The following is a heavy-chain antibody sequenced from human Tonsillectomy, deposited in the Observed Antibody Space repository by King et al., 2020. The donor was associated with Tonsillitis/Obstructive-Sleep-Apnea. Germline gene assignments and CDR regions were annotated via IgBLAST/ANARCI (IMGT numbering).Heavy chain of an antibody. J-gene: IGHJ4*02. D-gene: IGHD6-19*01. CDR3: ARLGMAVAATFPSPDY. CDR2: IYPGDSDT. CDR1: GYSFTSYW. Sequence: VQLVESGAEVKKPGESLKISCTGSGYSFTSYWIAWVRQMPGKGLEWMEIIYPGDSDTRNSPSFQGQVTISADKSISTAYLQWSSLKASDTAMYYCARLGMAVAATFPSPDYWGQGTLVTVSS. V-gene: IGHV5-51*01.